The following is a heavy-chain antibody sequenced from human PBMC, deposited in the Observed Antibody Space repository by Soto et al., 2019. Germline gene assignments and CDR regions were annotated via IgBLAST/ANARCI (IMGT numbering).Heavy chain of an antibody. D-gene: IGHD3-22*01. CDR3: ARVAGSSSYHYDSHDY. J-gene: IGHJ4*02. V-gene: IGHV4-59*01. CDR1: GDSISDYS. CDR2: IYYTVTT. Sequence: SETLSLTCTVSGDSISDYSWSWIRQPPGKGLEWIGYIYYTVTTNYNLSLRSRVSISADTSKNQVSLNLRSVTAADTAVYYCARVAGSSSYHYDSHDYWGQGTPVTVSS.